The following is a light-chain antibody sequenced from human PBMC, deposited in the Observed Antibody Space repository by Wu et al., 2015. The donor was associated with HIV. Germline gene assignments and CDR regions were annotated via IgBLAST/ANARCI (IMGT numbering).Light chain of an antibody. CDR3: QQRTNWTPIT. CDR2: DAS. V-gene: IGKV3-11*01. J-gene: IGKJ5*01. Sequence: EIVLTQSPGTLSLSPGERATLSCRASQSVNTYLAWYQQKPGQPPRLLIYDASDRATGIPARFSGRGSGTDFTLTISSLEPEDFAVYYCQQRTNWTPITFGQGTRLEIK. CDR1: QSVNTY.